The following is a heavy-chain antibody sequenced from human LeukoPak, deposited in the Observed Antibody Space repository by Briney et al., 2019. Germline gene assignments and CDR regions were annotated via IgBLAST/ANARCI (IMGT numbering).Heavy chain of an antibody. J-gene: IGHJ5*02. D-gene: IGHD6-19*01. V-gene: IGHV3-7*05. CDR3: AREGEGCVAVA. Sequence: GGSLRLSCAASGFTFSSYWMTWVRQAPGKGLEWVANIKQDGSEKYYVDSVKGRFTISRDNAKNSVYLQMDSLRVEDTAVYYCAREGEGCVAVAWGQGTLLTVSS. CDR2: IKQDGSEK. CDR1: GFTFSSYW.